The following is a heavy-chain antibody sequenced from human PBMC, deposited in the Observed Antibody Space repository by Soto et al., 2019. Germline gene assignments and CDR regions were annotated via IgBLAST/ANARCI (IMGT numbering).Heavy chain of an antibody. J-gene: IGHJ4*02. Sequence: QVQLVESGGGVVQPGRSLRLSCAASGFTFSSYGMHWVRQAPGKGLEWVEVISYDGSNKYYADSVKGRFTISRDNSKNTLYLQMNSLRAEDTAVYYCAKDLDYWGQGTLVTVSS. V-gene: IGHV3-30*18. CDR2: ISYDGSNK. CDR1: GFTFSSYG. CDR3: AKDLDY.